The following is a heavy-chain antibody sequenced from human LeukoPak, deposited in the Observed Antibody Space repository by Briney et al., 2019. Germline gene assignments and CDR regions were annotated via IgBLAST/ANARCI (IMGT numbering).Heavy chain of an antibody. D-gene: IGHD3-22*01. Sequence: GTSLRLSCVVSGFTLTNYALHWGRQAPGKGLEWVAVISYAGTNKYYADSVKGRFTISRDISKNTVYLHMDSLRDEDTAVYFCARGGYYYDTTGSPGDYWGQGTLVTVSS. J-gene: IGHJ4*02. V-gene: IGHV3-30-3*01. CDR3: ARGGYYYDTTGSPGDY. CDR2: ISYAGTNK. CDR1: GFTLTNYA.